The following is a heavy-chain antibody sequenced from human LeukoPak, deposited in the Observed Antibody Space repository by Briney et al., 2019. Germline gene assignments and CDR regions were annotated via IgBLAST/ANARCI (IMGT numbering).Heavy chain of an antibody. V-gene: IGHV3-23*01. J-gene: IGHJ5*02. CDR1: GFTFSIYA. CDR3: AKDYLLFWFDP. CDR2: ISGSGGNT. D-gene: IGHD1-26*01. Sequence: GGSLRLSCVASGFTFSIYAMSWVRQAPGKGLEWVSSISGSGGNTYYADSVKGRFTISRDNSKNTLYLQMNRLRAEDTAVYYCAKDYLLFWFDPWGQGTLVTVSS.